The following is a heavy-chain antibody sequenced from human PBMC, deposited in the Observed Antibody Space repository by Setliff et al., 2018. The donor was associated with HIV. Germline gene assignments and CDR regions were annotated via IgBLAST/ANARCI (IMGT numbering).Heavy chain of an antibody. V-gene: IGHV1-18*01. CDR3: ARTAYYYDSSGYQVDY. CDR2: ISAYNGNT. J-gene: IGHJ4*02. Sequence: ASVKVSCKASGYTFTSYGISWVRQAPGQGLEWTGWISAYNGNTNYAQKLQGRVTMTTDTSTSTAYMELRSLRSDDTAVYYCARTAYYYDSSGYQVDYWGQGTLVTVSS. D-gene: IGHD3-22*01. CDR1: GYTFTSYG.